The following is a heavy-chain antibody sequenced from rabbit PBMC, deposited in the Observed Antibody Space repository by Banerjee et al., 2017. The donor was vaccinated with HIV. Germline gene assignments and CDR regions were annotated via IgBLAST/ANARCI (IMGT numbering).Heavy chain of an antibody. D-gene: IGHD6-1*01. Sequence: QSLEESGGDLVKPGASLTLTCTASGFTLSSYWMCWVRQAPGKGLEWIACIDSGGSGSTYYANWAKGRFTISKTSSTTVTLQMPSLTAADTATYFCARGAGSAGYGYIPYFNFWGPGTLVTVS. CDR3: ARGAGSAGYGYIPYFNF. CDR2: IDSGGSGST. V-gene: IGHV1S40*01. CDR1: GFTLSSYW. J-gene: IGHJ4*01.